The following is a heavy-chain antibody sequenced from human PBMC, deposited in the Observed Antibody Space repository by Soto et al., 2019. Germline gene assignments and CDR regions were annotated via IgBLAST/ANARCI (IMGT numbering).Heavy chain of an antibody. D-gene: IGHD4-17*01. CDR3: DRGYLSTVTTYGYFDY. CDR1: GYTFINYY. CDR2: INPSGGSP. V-gene: IGHV1-46*03. Sequence: ASVKVSCKASGYTFINYYMHWVRQAPGQGLEWMGIINPSGGSPTFAEKFQGRVTMTRDTSTSTVYMELSSLRSEDSAVYYCDRGYLSTVTTYGYFDYWGQGTLVTVSS. J-gene: IGHJ4*02.